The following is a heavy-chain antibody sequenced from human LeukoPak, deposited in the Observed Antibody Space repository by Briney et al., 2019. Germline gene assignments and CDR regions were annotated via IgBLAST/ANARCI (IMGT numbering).Heavy chain of an antibody. CDR2: ISSSSSYI. CDR1: GFTFSSYS. D-gene: IGHD2-15*01. CDR3: ARELVVVVAARAFDI. V-gene: IGHV3-21*01. Sequence: GGSLRLSCTASGFTFSSYSMNWVRQAPGKGLEWVSSISSSSSYIYYADSVKGRFTISRGNAKNSLYLQMNSLRAEDTAVYYCARELVVVVAARAFDIWGQGTMVTVSS. J-gene: IGHJ3*02.